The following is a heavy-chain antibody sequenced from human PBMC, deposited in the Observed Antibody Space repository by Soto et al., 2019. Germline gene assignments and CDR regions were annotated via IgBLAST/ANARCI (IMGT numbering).Heavy chain of an antibody. J-gene: IGHJ6*02. V-gene: IGHV4-30-4*01. CDR2: IYYSGST. CDR3: PREVDTASGPDYYTGLDV. Sequence: QVQLQESGPGLVKPSQTLSLTCTVSGASISSGDYYWSWIRQPPGKGLEWIGYIYYSGSTYYSPSLKSRVAISVDTPKNQFSLRLSSVTAADTAVYYCPREVDTASGPDYYTGLDVWGQGTTVTVPS. D-gene: IGHD5-18*01. CDR1: GASISSGDYY.